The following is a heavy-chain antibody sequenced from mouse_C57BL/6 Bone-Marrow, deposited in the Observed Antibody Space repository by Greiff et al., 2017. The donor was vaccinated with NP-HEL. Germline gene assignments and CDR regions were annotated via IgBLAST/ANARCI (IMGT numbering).Heavy chain of an antibody. CDR1: GFSLTSYG. CDR2: IWSGGST. D-gene: IGHD3-3*01. CDR3: ARNGGRDYYYDMDC. V-gene: IGHV2-2*01. Sequence: VKLMESGPGLVQPSQSLSITCTVSGFSLTSYGVHWVRQSPGKGLEWLGVIWSGGSTDYNAAFISRLSISKDNSKSQVFFKMNSLQADDTAIYCCARNGGRDYYYDMDCWGQGTSVTVSS. J-gene: IGHJ4*01.